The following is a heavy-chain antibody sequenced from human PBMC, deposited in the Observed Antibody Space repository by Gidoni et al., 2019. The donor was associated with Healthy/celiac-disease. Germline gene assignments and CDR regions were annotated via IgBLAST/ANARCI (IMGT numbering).Heavy chain of an antibody. CDR3: ARDRFRIAVAGTKIRDDAFDI. J-gene: IGHJ3*02. CDR1: GFTFSSYW. D-gene: IGHD6-19*01. Sequence: EVQLVESGGGLVQPGGSLRLSCAASGFTFSSYWMSWVANIKQDGSEKYYVDSVKGRFTISRDNAKNSLYLQMNSLRAEDTAVYYCARDRFRIAVAGTKIRDDAFDIWGQGTMVTVSS. V-gene: IGHV3-7*03. CDR2: IKQDGSEK.